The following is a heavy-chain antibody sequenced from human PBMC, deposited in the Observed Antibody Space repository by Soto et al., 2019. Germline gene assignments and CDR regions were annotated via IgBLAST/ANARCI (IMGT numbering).Heavy chain of an antibody. CDR1: GYTVNDLF. J-gene: IGHJ6*02. Sequence: QVQLVQSGAEVKNPGASVKVSCKVFGYTVNDLFIHWVRQAPGKGLEWMGGFDPEHGEAVYAQKFQGRVTMTEETSTDTAYMELSNLRSEDTAVYYCVKGGSRGRYYYYYGMDVWGQGTTVAVSS. V-gene: IGHV1-24*01. D-gene: IGHD1-26*01. CDR2: FDPEHGEA. CDR3: VKGGSRGRYYYYYGMDV.